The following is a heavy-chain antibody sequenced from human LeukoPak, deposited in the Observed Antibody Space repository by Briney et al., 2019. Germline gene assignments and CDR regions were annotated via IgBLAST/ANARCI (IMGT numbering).Heavy chain of an antibody. CDR1: GGTFSSYA. V-gene: IGHV1-69*13. CDR2: IIPIFGTA. J-gene: IGHJ4*02. CDR3: ARPFKYYYGSGSPLGY. Sequence: GASVKVSCKASGGTFSSYAISWVRQAPGQGLEWMGGIIPIFGTANYAQKFQGRVTITADESTSTAYMELSSLRSEDTAVYYCARPFKYYYGSGSPLGYWGQGTLVTVSS. D-gene: IGHD3-10*01.